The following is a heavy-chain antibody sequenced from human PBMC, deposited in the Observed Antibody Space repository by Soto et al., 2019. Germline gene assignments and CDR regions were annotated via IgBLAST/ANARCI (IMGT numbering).Heavy chain of an antibody. V-gene: IGHV4-34*01. J-gene: IGHJ5*02. D-gene: IGHD6-13*01. Sequence: PSETLSLTCAVYGGSFSGYYWSWIRQPPGKGLEWIGEINHSGSTNYNPSLKSRVTISVDTSKNQFSLKLSSVTAADTAVYYCARGRIAAGPRWFDPWGQGTLVTVSS. CDR1: GGSFSGYY. CDR3: ARGRIAAGPRWFDP. CDR2: INHSGST.